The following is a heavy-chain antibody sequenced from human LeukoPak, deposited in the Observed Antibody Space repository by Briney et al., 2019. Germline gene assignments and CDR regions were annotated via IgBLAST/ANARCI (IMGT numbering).Heavy chain of an antibody. Sequence: SQTLSLTCAISRDSVSSNSASWNWIRQSPSRGLEWLGRTYYRSKWYNDYAVSVKSRITINPDTSKDQFSLHLNSVTPEDTAMYYCARDHGGSYGHAFDIWGQGTMVTVSS. CDR1: RDSVSSNSAS. CDR2: TYYRSKWYN. V-gene: IGHV6-1*01. D-gene: IGHD1-26*01. CDR3: ARDHGGSYGHAFDI. J-gene: IGHJ3*02.